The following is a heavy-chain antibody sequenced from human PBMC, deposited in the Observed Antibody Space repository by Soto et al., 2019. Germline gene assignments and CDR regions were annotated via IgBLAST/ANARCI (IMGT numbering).Heavy chain of an antibody. CDR1: GFTFSSYA. Sequence: GGSLRLSCAASGFTFSSYAMSWVRQAPGKGLEWVSAISGSGGSTYYADSVKGRFTISRDNSKNTLYLQMNSLRAEDTAVYYRAKGGYDSELWSDYWGQGTLVTVSS. CDR3: AKGGYDSELWSDY. J-gene: IGHJ4*02. V-gene: IGHV3-23*01. D-gene: IGHD5-12*01. CDR2: ISGSGGST.